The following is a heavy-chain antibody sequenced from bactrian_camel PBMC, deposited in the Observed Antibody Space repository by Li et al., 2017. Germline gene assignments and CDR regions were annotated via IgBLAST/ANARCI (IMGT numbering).Heavy chain of an antibody. CDR2: IDSEDIT. CDR1: EYTYNTYC. D-gene: IGHD6*01. V-gene: IGHV3S53*01. J-gene: IGHJ6*01. CDR3: AADKLYGGTHPLARDFRY. Sequence: HVQLVESGGGSVQTGGSLRLSCVASEYTYNTYCMGWFRQAPGKEREGVATIDSEDITSYSDSVKGRFTISPGNATSTVYLQMNSAKPEDTGMYICAADKLYGGTHPLARDFRYWDQGTQVTVS.